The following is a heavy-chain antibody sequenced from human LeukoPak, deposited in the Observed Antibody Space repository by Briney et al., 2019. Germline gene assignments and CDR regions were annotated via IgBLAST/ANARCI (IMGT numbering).Heavy chain of an antibody. V-gene: IGHV1-69*04. CDR3: ARGGYYDSSGYYRRDAFDI. CDR1: GGTFSSYA. Sequence: SVKVSCKASGGTFSSYAISWVRQAPGQGLEWMGRIIPILGIANYAQKFQGRVTITADKSTSTAYMELSSLRSEDTAVYYCARGGYYDSSGYYRRDAFDIRGQGTMVTVSS. J-gene: IGHJ3*02. CDR2: IIPILGIA. D-gene: IGHD3-22*01.